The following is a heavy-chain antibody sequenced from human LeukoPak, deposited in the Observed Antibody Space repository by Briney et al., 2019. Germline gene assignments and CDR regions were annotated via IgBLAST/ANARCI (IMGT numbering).Heavy chain of an antibody. CDR2: IYPGDSDT. CDR3: ATWGHCSSTSCYGDAFDI. D-gene: IGHD2-2*01. J-gene: IGHJ3*02. V-gene: IGHV5-51*01. CDR1: GYSFTSYW. Sequence: GESLKISCKGSGYSFTSYWIGWVRQMPGKGLEWMGIIYPGDSDTRYSPSFQGQVTISVDKSISTAYLQWSSLKASDTAMYYCATWGHCSSTSCYGDAFDIWGQGTTVTVSS.